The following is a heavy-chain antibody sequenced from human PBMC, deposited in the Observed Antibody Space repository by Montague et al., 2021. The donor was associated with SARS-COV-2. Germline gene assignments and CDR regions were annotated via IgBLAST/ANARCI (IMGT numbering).Heavy chain of an antibody. CDR3: SRASITIVRGVTRWYFDL. CDR1: GGSISSYY. D-gene: IGHD3-10*01. V-gene: IGHV4-59*13. CDR2: IYYSGST. J-gene: IGHJ2*01. Sequence: SETLSLSCTVSGGSISSYYWSWIRQPPGQGLEWIGYIYYSGSTNYNPSLKSRVTISVDTSKNQFSLKLSSVTAADTAVYYCSRASITIVRGVTRWYFDLWGRGTLVTVSS.